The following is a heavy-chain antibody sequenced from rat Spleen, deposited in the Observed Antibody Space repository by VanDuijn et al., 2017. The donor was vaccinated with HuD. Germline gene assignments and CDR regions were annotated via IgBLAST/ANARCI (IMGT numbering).Heavy chain of an antibody. D-gene: IGHD3-2*01. J-gene: IGHJ4*01. Sequence: QVQLKESGPGLVQPSQTLSLTCTVSGFSLTSNGVSWVRQPPGKGLEWIAAISSGGSTYYNSALKSRLSISRDTSKRQVFLKMNSLQTEDTAIYFCTRSHPGVMDAWGQGASVTVSS. CDR3: TRSHPGVMDA. CDR2: ISSGGST. CDR1: GFSLTSNG. V-gene: IGHV2S12*01.